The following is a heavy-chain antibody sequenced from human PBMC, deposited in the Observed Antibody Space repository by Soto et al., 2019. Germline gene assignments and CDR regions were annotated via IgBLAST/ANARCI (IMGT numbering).Heavy chain of an antibody. CDR1: GYQFTGSY. V-gene: IGHV1-46*01. CDR2: INPDTGST. D-gene: IGHD2-2*01. J-gene: IGHJ4*02. Sequence: QVRLVQSGAEVQRPGASLNISCQATGYQFTGSYLHWVRRAPGHGLQWMGMINPDTGSTTYAKTFQGRVAMSTDRSAGTVYLGLGSLRSDDTATYYCARQYCSGTSCYWYFDFWGQGTLVTVSS. CDR3: ARQYCSGTSCYWYFDF.